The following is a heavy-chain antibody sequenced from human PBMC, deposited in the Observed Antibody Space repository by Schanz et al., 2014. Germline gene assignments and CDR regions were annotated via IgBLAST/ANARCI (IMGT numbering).Heavy chain of an antibody. CDR2: ISSGSSYA. J-gene: IGHJ4*02. Sequence: QVQLVESGGGLVKPGGSLRLSCAASGFTFRDYYMSWIRQAPGKGLEWVSDISSGSSYANYADSVKGRFTISRDNAKNSLLLQMNRRRAEDTALYYCAIIGVMVAVAGTRADYWGQGTLVTVSS. D-gene: IGHD6-19*01. CDR3: AIIGVMVAVAGTRADY. CDR1: GFTFRDYY. V-gene: IGHV3-11*06.